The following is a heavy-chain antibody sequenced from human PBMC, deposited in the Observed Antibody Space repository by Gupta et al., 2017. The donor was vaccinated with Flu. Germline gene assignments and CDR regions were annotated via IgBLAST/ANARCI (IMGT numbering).Heavy chain of an antibody. V-gene: IGHV3-72*01. CDR1: EFPFRDQH. D-gene: IGHD1-14*01. CDR3: SRGETGPSPPGRNDC. CDR2: SRNKANSYTT. J-gene: IGHJ4*02. Sequence: RLVESEGGLVQPGGSLRLPCVVSEFPFRDQHVDWIRQAPGKGLGWVGRSRNKANSYTTKYAATMKDKFTITRDDSKSSLYLQMNSLKTEDTAVYYCSRGETGPSPPGRNDCWGQGTLVTVSS.